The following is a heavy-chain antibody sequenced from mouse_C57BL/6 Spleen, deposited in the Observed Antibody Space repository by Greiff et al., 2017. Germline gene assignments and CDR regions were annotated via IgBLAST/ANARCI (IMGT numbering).Heavy chain of an antibody. CDR1: GYTFTDYN. D-gene: IGHD2-12*01. CDR2: INPNNGGT. CDR3: ARDDYYRRYFDY. V-gene: IGHV1-22*01. Sequence: VHVKQSGPELVKPGASVKMSCKASGYTFTDYNMHWVKQSHGKSLEWIGYINPNNGGTSYNQKFKGKATLTVNKSSSTAYMELRSLTSEDSAVYYCARDDYYRRYFDYWGQGTTLTVSS. J-gene: IGHJ2*01.